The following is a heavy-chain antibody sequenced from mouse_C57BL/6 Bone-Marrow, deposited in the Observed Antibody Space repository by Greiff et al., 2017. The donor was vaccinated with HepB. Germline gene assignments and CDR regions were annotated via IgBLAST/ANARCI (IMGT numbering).Heavy chain of an antibody. CDR3: AKQEGYGNYVGAMDY. CDR2: IWGGGST. J-gene: IGHJ4*01. D-gene: IGHD2-1*01. V-gene: IGHV2-9*01. Sequence: VNVVESGPGLVAPSQSLSITCTVSGFSLTSYGVDWVRQPPGKGLEWLGVIWGGGSTNYNSALMSRLSISKDNSKSQVFLKMNSLQTDDTAMYYCAKQEGYGNYVGAMDYWGQGTSVTVSS. CDR1: GFSLTSYG.